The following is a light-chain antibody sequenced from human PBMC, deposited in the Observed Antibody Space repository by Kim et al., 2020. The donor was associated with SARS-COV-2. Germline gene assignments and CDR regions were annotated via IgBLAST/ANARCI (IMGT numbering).Light chain of an antibody. V-gene: IGLV3-1*01. CDR1: KLGNKY. CDR3: QAWDSSTVL. J-gene: IGLJ2*01. Sequence: SYELTQPPSVSVSPGQTASITCSGDKLGNKYACWYQQKPGQSPVLVIYQDTKRPSGIPERFSGSNSGNTATLTISGPQAMDEGDYYCQAWDSSTVLFGGG. CDR2: QDT.